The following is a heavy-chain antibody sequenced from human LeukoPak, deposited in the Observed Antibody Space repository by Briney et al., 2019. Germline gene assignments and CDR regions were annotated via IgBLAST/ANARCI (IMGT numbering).Heavy chain of an antibody. V-gene: IGHV1-69*04. CDR2: IIPILGIA. J-gene: IGHJ6*02. CDR1: GGTFSSYA. Sequence: EASVKVSCKASGGTFSSYAISWVRQAPGQGLEWMGRIIPILGIANYAQKFQGRVTITADKSTSTAYMELSSLKASDTAMYYCARMGFVGDYYYYGMDVWGQGTTVTVSS. CDR3: ARMGFVGDYYYYGMDV. D-gene: IGHD3-16*01.